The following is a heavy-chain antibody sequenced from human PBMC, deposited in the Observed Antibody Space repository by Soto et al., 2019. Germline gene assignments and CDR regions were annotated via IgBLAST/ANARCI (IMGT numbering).Heavy chain of an antibody. V-gene: IGHV1-69*13. CDR2: IIPIFGTA. CDR1: GCTFSSYA. J-gene: IGHJ4*01. Sequence: ASVKVSCKASGCTFSSYAISWVRQAPGQGLEWMGGIIPIFGTANYAQKFQGRVTITADESTSTAYMELSSLRSEDTAVYYCARGGYSSSYFSYWGQGTLVTVSS. CDR3: ARGGYSSSYFSY. D-gene: IGHD6-6*01.